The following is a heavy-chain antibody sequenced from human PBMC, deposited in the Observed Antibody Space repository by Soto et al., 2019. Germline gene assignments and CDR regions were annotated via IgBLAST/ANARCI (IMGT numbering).Heavy chain of an antibody. Sequence: QVQLVESGGGVVQPGRSLRLSCAASGFTFSSYGMHWVRQAPGKGLEWVAVISYDGSNKYYADSVKGRFTISRDNSKNTLYLQMNSLRAEDTAVYYCAKEKSTVTRETYYYYGMDVWGQGTTVTVSS. CDR2: ISYDGSNK. CDR3: AKEKSTVTRETYYYYGMDV. CDR1: GFTFSSYG. D-gene: IGHD4-17*01. J-gene: IGHJ6*02. V-gene: IGHV3-30*18.